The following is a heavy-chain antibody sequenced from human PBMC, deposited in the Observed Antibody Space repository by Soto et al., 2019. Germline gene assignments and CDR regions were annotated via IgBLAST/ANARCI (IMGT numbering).Heavy chain of an antibody. CDR1: GFTFSSYA. V-gene: IGHV3-64*01. CDR3: ARQDSYYYGSGSYAFDI. CDR2: ISSNGGST. Sequence: PGGFLRLSCAASGFTFSSYAMHWVRQAPGKGLEYVSAISSNGGSTYYANSVKGRFTISRDNSKNTLYLQMGSLRAEDMAVYYCARQDSYYYGSGSYAFDIWGQGTMVTVSS. J-gene: IGHJ3*02. D-gene: IGHD3-10*01.